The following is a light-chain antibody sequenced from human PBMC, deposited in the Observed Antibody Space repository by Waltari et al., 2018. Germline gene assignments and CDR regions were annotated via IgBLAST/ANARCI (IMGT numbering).Light chain of an antibody. CDR2: DVN. Sequence: QSALTQPRSVSGSPGQSVTISCTGTSSDVGAYNYVTWYQQHPGKAPKLIIYDVNQWPSGVPDRVSGSTSGNPASLTISGLQAEDEADYYCCSRTGRDSVIFGGGTKVTVL. J-gene: IGLJ2*01. V-gene: IGLV2-11*01. CDR3: CSRTGRDSVI. CDR1: SSDVGAYNY.